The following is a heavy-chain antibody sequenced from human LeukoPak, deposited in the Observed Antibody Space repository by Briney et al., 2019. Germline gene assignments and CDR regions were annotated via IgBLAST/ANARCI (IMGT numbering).Heavy chain of an antibody. CDR1: GGSFSGDY. CDR3: ARGLGVYSSSWYFSGLSWFDP. D-gene: IGHD6-13*01. J-gene: IGHJ5*02. CDR2: INHSGST. Sequence: PSETLSLTCAVYGGSFSGDYWSWIRQPPGKGLQWIGEINHSGSTNYNPSLKSRVTISVDTSKKQFSLKLSSVTAADTAVYYCARGLGVYSSSWYFSGLSWFDPWCQGTLVTVSS. V-gene: IGHV4-34*01.